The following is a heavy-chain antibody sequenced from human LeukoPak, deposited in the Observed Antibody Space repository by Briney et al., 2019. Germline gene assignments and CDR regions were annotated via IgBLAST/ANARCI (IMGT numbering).Heavy chain of an antibody. CDR3: ASVDTAMATDY. J-gene: IGHJ4*02. Sequence: EASVKVSCKASGGTFSSYAISWVRQAPGQGLEWMGGIIPIFGTANYAQKFQGRVTITADESTSTAYMELSSLRSEDTAVYYCASVDTAMATDYWGLGTLVTVSS. CDR1: GGTFSSYA. D-gene: IGHD5-18*01. V-gene: IGHV1-69*13. CDR2: IIPIFGTA.